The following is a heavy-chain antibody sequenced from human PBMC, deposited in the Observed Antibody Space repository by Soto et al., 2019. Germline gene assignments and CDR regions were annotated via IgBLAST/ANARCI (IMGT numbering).Heavy chain of an antibody. CDR1: GGSISSGGYS. V-gene: IGHV4-30-2*01. J-gene: IGHJ5*02. CDR2: IYHSGST. CDR3: VRVPGP. Sequence: PSETLSLTCVVSGGSISSGGYSWSWIRQPPGKGLEWIGYIYHSGSTYYNPSLKSRVTISVDRSKNQFSLKLSSVTAADTAVYYCVRVPGPWGKGTLVPVAS.